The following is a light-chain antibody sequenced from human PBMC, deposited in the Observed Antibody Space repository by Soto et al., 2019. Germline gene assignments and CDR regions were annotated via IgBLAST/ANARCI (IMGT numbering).Light chain of an antibody. Sequence: QSVLTQPPSASGTPGQSVTISCSGSTSNIGSNTVNWYQQLPGTAPKLLVYSNDQRPSGVPDRFSASKSGTSAFLAISGLQSEDEADYDCAVWDDSLNAWVFGGGTKLIVL. CDR3: AVWDDSLNAWV. CDR1: TSNIGSNT. J-gene: IGLJ3*02. CDR2: SND. V-gene: IGLV1-44*01.